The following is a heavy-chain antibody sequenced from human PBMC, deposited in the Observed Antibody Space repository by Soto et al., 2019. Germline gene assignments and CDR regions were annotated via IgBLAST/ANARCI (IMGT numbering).Heavy chain of an antibody. Sequence: EVQPLESGGGLVQPGGSLRLSCAASGFTFSSNAMSWVRQAPGKGLEWVSAMSGSGGSTYYADSVKGRFTISRDNSKSTRYLQMNSLRAEDTAVYYCAKDLWQRLPGYMDVWGKGTTVTVSS. CDR1: GFTFSSNA. CDR2: MSGSGGST. J-gene: IGHJ6*03. D-gene: IGHD2-21*02. CDR3: AKDLWQRLPGYMDV. V-gene: IGHV3-23*01.